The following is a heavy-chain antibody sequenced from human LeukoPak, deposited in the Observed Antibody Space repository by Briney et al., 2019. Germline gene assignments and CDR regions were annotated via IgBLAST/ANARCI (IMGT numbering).Heavy chain of an antibody. CDR3: ARGLGGGLYWYFDL. V-gene: IGHV1-69*04. CDR2: IIPILGIA. CDR1: GGTFSSYA. J-gene: IGHJ2*01. Sequence: SVKVSCKASGGTFSSYAISWVRQAPGQGLEWMGRIIPILGIANYAQKFQGRVTITADKSTSTAYMELSSLRSEDTAVYYCARGLGGGLYWYFDLWGRGTLVTVSS. D-gene: IGHD3-3*01.